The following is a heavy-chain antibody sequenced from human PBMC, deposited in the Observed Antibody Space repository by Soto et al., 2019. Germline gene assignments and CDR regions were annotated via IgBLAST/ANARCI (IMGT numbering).Heavy chain of an antibody. D-gene: IGHD3-3*01. CDR2: T. CDR1: GGSLSSYY. V-gene: IGHV4-59*08. CDR3: ARHSHGFWSGYYLRQATPTIDY. J-gene: IGHJ4*02. Sequence: TSETLSLTCVVSGGSLSSYYWSWIRQPPGKGLEWIGYTRYSPSFQGQVTISADKSISTAYLQWSSLKASDTAMYYCARHSHGFWSGYYLRQATPTIDYWGQGTLVTVSS.